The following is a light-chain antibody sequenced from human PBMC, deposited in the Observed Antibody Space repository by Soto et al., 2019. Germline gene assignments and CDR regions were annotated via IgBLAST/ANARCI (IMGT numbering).Light chain of an antibody. J-gene: IGLJ1*01. CDR1: SSDVGGYNY. CDR2: EVS. CDR3: SSYTSSSTLV. V-gene: IGLV2-14*01. Sequence: SALTQPVSVSGSPGQSITISCTGTSSDVGGYNYVSWYQQHPGKAPKLMIYEVSNRPSGVSNRFSGSKSGNTASLTISGLQAEDEADYYCSSYTSSSTLVFGTGTKVTVL.